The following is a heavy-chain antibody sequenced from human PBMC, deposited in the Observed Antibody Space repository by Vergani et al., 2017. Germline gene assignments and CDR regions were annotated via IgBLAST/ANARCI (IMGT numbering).Heavy chain of an antibody. CDR3: ARSSPKSNHDAFDI. D-gene: IGHD4-11*01. J-gene: IGHJ3*02. CDR1: GYTFTSYA. V-gene: IGHV1-18*01. CDR2: ISAYNGNT. Sequence: QVQLVQSGSELKKPGASVKVSCKASGYTFTSYAMNWVRQAPGQGLEWMGWISAYNGNTNYAQKLQGRVTMTTDTSTSTAYMELRSLRSDDTAVYYCARSSPKSNHDAFDIWGQGKMVTVSS.